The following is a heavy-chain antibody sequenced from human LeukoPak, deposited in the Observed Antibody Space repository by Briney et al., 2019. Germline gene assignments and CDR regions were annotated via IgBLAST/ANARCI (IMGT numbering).Heavy chain of an antibody. J-gene: IGHJ5*02. CDR1: GFTFSSYA. D-gene: IGHD6-13*01. CDR2: ISGSGGST. V-gene: IGHV3-23*01. Sequence: GGSLRLSCAASGFTFSSYAMSWVRQAPGKGLEWVSAISGSGGSTYYADSVKGRFTISRDNSKNTLYLQMNSLRAEDTAVYYCAEVTWGAAAYNWFDPWGQGTLVTVSS. CDR3: AEVTWGAAAYNWFDP.